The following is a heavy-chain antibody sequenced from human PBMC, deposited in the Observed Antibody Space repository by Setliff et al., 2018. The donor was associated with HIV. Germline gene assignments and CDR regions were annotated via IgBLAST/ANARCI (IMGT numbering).Heavy chain of an antibody. Sequence: GGSLRLSCAASGFTFNSYWMSWVRQAPGKGLEWVANIKEDGGEKYYVDSVKGRFTISRDNAKNSLYLQMNSLRAEDTAVYYCASGSTSWYNWFDPWGQGTLVTVSS. J-gene: IGHJ5*02. D-gene: IGHD2-2*01. CDR1: GFTFNSYW. V-gene: IGHV3-7*01. CDR2: IKEDGGEK. CDR3: ASGSTSWYNWFDP.